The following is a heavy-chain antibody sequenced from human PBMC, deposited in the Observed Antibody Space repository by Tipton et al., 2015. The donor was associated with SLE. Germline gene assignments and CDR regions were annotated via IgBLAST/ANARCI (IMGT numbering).Heavy chain of an antibody. CDR2: INPSGGST. J-gene: IGHJ4*02. CDR3: ARVGTDFDY. D-gene: IGHD2-21*02. V-gene: IGHV1-46*01. Sequence: QSGAEVKKPGASVKVSCKASGYTFTSYYMHWVRQAPGQGLEWMGIINPSGGSTSYAQKFQGRVTMTRDTSISTAYMELSRLRSDDTAVYYCARVGTDFDYWGQGTLVTVSS. CDR1: GYTFTSYY.